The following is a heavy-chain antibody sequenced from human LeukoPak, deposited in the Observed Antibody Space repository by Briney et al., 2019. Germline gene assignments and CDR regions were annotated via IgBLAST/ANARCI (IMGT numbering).Heavy chain of an antibody. CDR2: INPSGGST. CDR1: GYTFTSYY. Sequence: ASVKVSCKASGYTFTSYYMHWVRQAPGQGLDWMGIINPSGGSTNYAQKFQGRVTMTRDMSMSTVYMELSSLRSEDTAVYYCARVYSSGWYVGRNYFMDVWGKGTTVTISS. V-gene: IGHV1-46*01. CDR3: ARVYSSGWYVGRNYFMDV. J-gene: IGHJ6*03. D-gene: IGHD6-19*01.